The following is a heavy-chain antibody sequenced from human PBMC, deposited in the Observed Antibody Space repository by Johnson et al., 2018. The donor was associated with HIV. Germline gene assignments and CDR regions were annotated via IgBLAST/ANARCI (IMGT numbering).Heavy chain of an antibody. Sequence: QPGGSLRLSCAASGFTFSSYGMHWVRQAPGKGLEWVAFIRYDASNKYYTDTVKGRFTISRDNSKNTLYLQMNSVRAEDTGVYYCARGEYDSSGWSEEDCAFDSWGQGTMVTVSS. J-gene: IGHJ3*02. V-gene: IGHV3-30*02. D-gene: IGHD3-22*01. CDR2: IRYDASNK. CDR1: GFTFSSYG. CDR3: ARGEYDSSGWSEEDCAFDS.